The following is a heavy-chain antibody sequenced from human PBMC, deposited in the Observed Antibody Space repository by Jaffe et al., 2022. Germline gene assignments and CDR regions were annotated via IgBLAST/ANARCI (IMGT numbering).Heavy chain of an antibody. Sequence: EVQLLQSGGGLVQPGGSLRLSCAASGLSFSEYAMNWVRQAPGRGLEWVAVISGSGVTTHYADSVKGRFTISRDNSENTVYLQMNSLRAEDTAIYYCANAGCISGSCFGNYWGQGTLVTVSS. CDR3: ANAGCISGSCFGNY. CDR2: ISGSGVTT. CDR1: GLSFSEYA. J-gene: IGHJ4*02. V-gene: IGHV3-23*01. D-gene: IGHD2-15*01.